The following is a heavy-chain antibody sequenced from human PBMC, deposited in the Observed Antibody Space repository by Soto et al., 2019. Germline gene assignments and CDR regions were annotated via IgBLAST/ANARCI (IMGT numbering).Heavy chain of an antibody. CDR2: IIPIFGTA. CDR3: ASLREGRDAFDI. D-gene: IGHD3-10*01. V-gene: IGHV1-69*12. Sequence: QVQLVQSGAEVKKPGSSVKVSCKASGGTFSSYAISWVRQAPGQGLEWMGGIIPIFGTANYAQKFQGRVXIXAXESTSTAYMELSSLRSEDTAVYYCASLREGRDAFDIWGQGTMVTVSS. CDR1: GGTFSSYA. J-gene: IGHJ3*02.